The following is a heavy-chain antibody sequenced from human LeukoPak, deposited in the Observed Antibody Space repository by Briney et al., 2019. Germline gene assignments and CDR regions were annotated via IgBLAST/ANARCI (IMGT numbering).Heavy chain of an antibody. J-gene: IGHJ4*02. CDR3: ARDSTTWGSGSYNPAEELDYFDY. D-gene: IGHD3-10*01. V-gene: IGHV1-46*01. CDR2: INPSGGST. CDR1: GYTFTSYY. Sequence: GASVKVSCKASGYTFTSYYMHWVRQAPGQGLEWMGIINPSGGSTSYAQKFQGRVTMTRDTSTSTVYMEMSSLRSEDTAVYYCARDSTTWGSGSYNPAEELDYFDYWGQGTLVTVSS.